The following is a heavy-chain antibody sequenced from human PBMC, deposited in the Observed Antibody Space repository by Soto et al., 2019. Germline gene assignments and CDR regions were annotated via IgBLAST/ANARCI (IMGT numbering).Heavy chain of an antibody. D-gene: IGHD3-16*01. CDR2: VYYRGSI. CDR3: AGVTFTPNWFDS. CDR1: GDSISSPDYY. J-gene: IGHJ5*01. V-gene: IGHV4-30-4*01. Sequence: PSETLSLTCTVSGDSISSPDYYWSWIRQAPGKGLELIGYVYYRGSIYYTPSFESRVSISIDTSKNQFSLRLTSVTAADSAVYFCAGVTFTPNWFDSWGQGILVTVSS.